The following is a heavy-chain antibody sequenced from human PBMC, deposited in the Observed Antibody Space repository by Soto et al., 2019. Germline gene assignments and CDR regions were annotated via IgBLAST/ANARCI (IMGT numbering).Heavy chain of an antibody. V-gene: IGHV1-8*01. J-gene: IGHJ6*02. Sequence: QLVQSGAEVKKPGASVKVSCKASGYTFTSYDINWVRQATGQGLEWMGWMNPNSGNTGYAQKFEGRVAMTRNTSISTADMGLSSLRSEDTAVYYCAGERKGMDVWGQGTTVTVSS. CDR2: MNPNSGNT. CDR1: GYTFTSYD. D-gene: IGHD3-10*01. CDR3: AGERKGMDV.